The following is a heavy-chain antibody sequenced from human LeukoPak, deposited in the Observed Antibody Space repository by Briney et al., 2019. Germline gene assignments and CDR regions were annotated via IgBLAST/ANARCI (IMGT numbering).Heavy chain of an antibody. CDR1: GFTVSSNY. CDR3: AKGGIVGATVQAFDI. Sequence: TGGSLRLSCAASGFTVSSNYMSWVRQAPGKGLEWVSVIYSGGSTYYADSVKGRFTISRDNSKNTLYLQMNSLRAEDTAVYYCAKGGIVGATVQAFDIWGQGTMVTVSS. CDR2: IYSGGST. D-gene: IGHD1-26*01. J-gene: IGHJ3*02. V-gene: IGHV3-53*01.